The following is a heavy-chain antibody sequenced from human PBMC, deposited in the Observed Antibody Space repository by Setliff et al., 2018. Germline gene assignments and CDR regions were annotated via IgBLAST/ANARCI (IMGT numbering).Heavy chain of an antibody. Sequence: PGGSLRLSCTASGLSYINDWVSWGRQAPGKGLEWLASINPHGSEKYYADSVKGRFTISRDNAKNSLSLQMNNLRTEDTAVYYCFGAGTCSYWGQGTLVTVSS. CDR1: GLSYINDW. V-gene: IGHV3-7*01. CDR2: INPHGSEK. D-gene: IGHD3-10*01. CDR3: FGAGTCSY. J-gene: IGHJ4*02.